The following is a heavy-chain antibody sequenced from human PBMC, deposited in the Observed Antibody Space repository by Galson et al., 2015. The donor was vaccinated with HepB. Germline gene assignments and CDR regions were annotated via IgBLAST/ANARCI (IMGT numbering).Heavy chain of an antibody. CDR3: ARNHYVEIAVAGWGFDY. V-gene: IGHV1-2*06. J-gene: IGHJ4*02. CDR1: GYTFTGYS. D-gene: IGHD6-19*01. CDR2: INPNSGGT. Sequence: SVKVSCKASGYTFTGYSMHWVRQAPGQGLEWMGRINPNSGGTNYAQKFQGRVTMTRDTSISTAYMELSRLRSDDTAVYYCARNHYVEIAVAGWGFDYWGQGTLVTVSS.